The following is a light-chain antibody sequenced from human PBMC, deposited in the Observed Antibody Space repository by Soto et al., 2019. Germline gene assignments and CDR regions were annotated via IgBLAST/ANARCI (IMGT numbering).Light chain of an antibody. CDR2: EVS. V-gene: IGLV2-14*01. CDR3: SSYTRSSALEV. J-gene: IGLJ3*02. CDR1: RSDIGDFPY. Sequence: QSALSQPASVSGSPGQSLTISCTGGRSDIGDFPYVSWYQQHPGKAPKLLISEVSVRPSGVSPRFSGSKSGNTASLTISGLQVEDEATYFCSSYTRSSALEVFGGGTKLTVL.